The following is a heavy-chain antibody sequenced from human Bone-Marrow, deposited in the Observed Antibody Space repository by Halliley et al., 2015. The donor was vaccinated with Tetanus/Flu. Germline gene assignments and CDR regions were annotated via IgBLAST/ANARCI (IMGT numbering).Heavy chain of an antibody. Sequence: REWRGIIPPRDSETRYSPAFQGQVPLSADKSISTAYLQWSSLKASDTAMYYCARRGDSYVLDFWGQGTLVTVSS. CDR3: ARRGDSYVLDF. CDR2: IPPRDSET. V-gene: IGHV5-51*01. D-gene: IGHD2-21*02. J-gene: IGHJ4*02.